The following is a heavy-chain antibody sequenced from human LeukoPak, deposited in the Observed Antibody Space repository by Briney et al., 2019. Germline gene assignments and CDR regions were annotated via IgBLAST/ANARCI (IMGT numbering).Heavy chain of an antibody. D-gene: IGHD6-13*01. J-gene: IGHJ3*02. CDR1: GFIFDDYT. CDR2: IYSGGST. V-gene: IGHV3-53*01. Sequence: PGGSLRLSCAASGFIFDDYTMHWVRQAPGKGLEWVSVIYSGGSTYYADSVKGRFTISRDNSKNTLYLQMNSLRAEDTAVYYCASSRPGYSSSWYGAFDTWGQGTMVTVSS. CDR3: ASSRPGYSSSWYGAFDT.